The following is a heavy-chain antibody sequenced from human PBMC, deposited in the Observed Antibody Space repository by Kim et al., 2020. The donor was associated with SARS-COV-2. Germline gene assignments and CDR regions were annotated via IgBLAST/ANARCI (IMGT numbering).Heavy chain of an antibody. CDR1: GESFSTYY. J-gene: IGHJ5*02. Sequence: SETLSLTCAVYGESFSTYYWTWIRQSPGKGLEWIGEINDGGGTNYSPSLKSRVTISVEKSKNQFSLKLRSVTAADTGAFSCARGSISLDPWGLGTLATV. CDR2: INDGGGT. V-gene: IGHV4-34*01. CDR3: ARGSISLDP.